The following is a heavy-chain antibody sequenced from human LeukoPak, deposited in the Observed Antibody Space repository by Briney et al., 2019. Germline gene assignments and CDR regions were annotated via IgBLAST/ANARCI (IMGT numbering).Heavy chain of an antibody. CDR1: GGTFSSYT. Sequence: ASVKVSCKASGGTFSSYTISWVRQATGQGLEWMGWMNPNSGNTGYAQKFQGRVTITRNTSISTAYMELSSLRSEDTAVYYCARDNDAFDIWGQGTMVTVSS. CDR2: MNPNSGNT. V-gene: IGHV1-8*03. J-gene: IGHJ3*02. CDR3: ARDNDAFDI.